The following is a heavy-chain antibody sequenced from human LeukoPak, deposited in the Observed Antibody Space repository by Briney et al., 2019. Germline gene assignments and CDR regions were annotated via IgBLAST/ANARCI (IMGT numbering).Heavy chain of an antibody. CDR3: ARDQYSSGWSGAFDI. J-gene: IGHJ3*02. CDR1: GFTFSAYY. D-gene: IGHD6-19*01. CDR2: ITRSSSYI. V-gene: IGHV3-11*06. Sequence: GGSLRLSCTGSGFTFSAYYMSWIRQAPGKGLEWVSSITRSSSYINYADSVKGRFTISRDNAKNSLYLQMNSLRAEDTAVYYCARDQYSSGWSGAFDIWGQGTMVTVSS.